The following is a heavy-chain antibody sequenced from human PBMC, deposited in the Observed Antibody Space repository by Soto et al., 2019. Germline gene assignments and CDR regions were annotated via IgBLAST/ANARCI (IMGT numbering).Heavy chain of an antibody. D-gene: IGHD6-13*01. J-gene: IGHJ4*02. CDR3: ARDLGIAAAEGSTGTFGY. V-gene: IGHV1-3*01. Sequence: KFQGRVTITRDTSASTAYMELSSLRSEDTAVYYCARDLGIAAAEGSTGTFGYWGQGTLVTVSS.